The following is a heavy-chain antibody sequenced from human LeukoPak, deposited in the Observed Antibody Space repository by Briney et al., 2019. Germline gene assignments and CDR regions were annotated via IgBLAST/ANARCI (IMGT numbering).Heavy chain of an antibody. CDR3: ARGGTAQLKDDFWSGHETVSFDY. Sequence: PSETLSLTCTVSGGSISSSSDYWGWIRQPPGRGLEWIGSIYYSVSTYYTYYNPSLKSRVIISVDTSKNQFSLKLSSVTAADTAVYYCARGGTAQLKDDFWSGHETVSFDYWGQGTLVTVSS. V-gene: IGHV4-39*07. CDR2: IYYSVSTYYT. J-gene: IGHJ4*02. D-gene: IGHD3-3*01. CDR1: GGSISSSSDY.